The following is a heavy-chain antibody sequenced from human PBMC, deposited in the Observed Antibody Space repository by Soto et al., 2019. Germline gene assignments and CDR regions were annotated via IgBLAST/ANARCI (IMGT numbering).Heavy chain of an antibody. D-gene: IGHD3-3*01. Sequence: EVQLLESGGGLVQPGGSLRLSCVASGFSFRDYAMSWVRQAPGKGLEWVSAGGHSTYYADSVRGRFTISRDNSKNTLYLQLNSLRAEDTAMYYCARVISRDYDFWSGHSYFDYWGQGTLVTVSS. J-gene: IGHJ4*02. CDR3: ARVISRDYDFWSGHSYFDY. CDR2: GGHST. CDR1: GFSFRDYA. V-gene: IGHV3-23*01.